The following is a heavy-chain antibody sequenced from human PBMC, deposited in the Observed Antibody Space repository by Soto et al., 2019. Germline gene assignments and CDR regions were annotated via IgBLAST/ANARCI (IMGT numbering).Heavy chain of an antibody. J-gene: IGHJ4*02. CDR1: GYTFTNYG. CDR3: ARWYYGSGTYYPGIDY. D-gene: IGHD3-10*01. CDR2: ISTYNGNT. V-gene: IGHV1-18*01. Sequence: ASVKVSCKASGYTFTNYGISWVRQAPGQGLEWMGWISTYNGNTNYAQKLQGRVTMTTDTSASTAYMELRSLRSDDTAVYYCARWYYGSGTYYPGIDYWGQGALVTVSS.